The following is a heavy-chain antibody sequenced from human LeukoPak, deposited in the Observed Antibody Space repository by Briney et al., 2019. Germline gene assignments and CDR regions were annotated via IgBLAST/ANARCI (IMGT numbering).Heavy chain of an antibody. CDR1: DSSISSGYF. CDR2: LYHSGST. Sequence: SETLSLTCAVSDSSISSGYFWGWIRQPPGKGLEWIGTLYHSGSTYYNPSLKSRVAISLDTSKTQFSLKLSSVTPADTALYYCATLLSDYGAHYFDSWGQGVLVTVSS. J-gene: IGHJ4*02. CDR3: ATLLSDYGAHYFDS. V-gene: IGHV4-38-2*01. D-gene: IGHD4-17*01.